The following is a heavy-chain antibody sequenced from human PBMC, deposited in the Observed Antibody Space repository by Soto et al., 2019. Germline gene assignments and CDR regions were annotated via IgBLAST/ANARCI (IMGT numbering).Heavy chain of an antibody. Sequence: EVQLVESGGGLVQPGGSLRLSCAASGFTVSSNYMSWVRQAPGKGLEWVSVIYSGGSTYYADSVKGRFTISRHNSKNTLYLQMSSLRAEDTAVYYCAREEITMVRGVPTYGMDVWGQGTTVTVSS. CDR3: AREEITMVRGVPTYGMDV. J-gene: IGHJ6*02. CDR1: GFTVSSNY. CDR2: IYSGGST. D-gene: IGHD3-10*01. V-gene: IGHV3-53*04.